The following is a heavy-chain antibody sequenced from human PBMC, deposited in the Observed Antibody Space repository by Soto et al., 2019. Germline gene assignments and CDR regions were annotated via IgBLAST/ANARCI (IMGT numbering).Heavy chain of an antibody. CDR2: IWYDGSNK. Sequence: GGSLRLSCAASGFTFSSYGMHWVRQAPGKGLEKVAVIWYDGSNKYYADSVKGRFTISRDNSKNTLYLQMNSLRAEDTAVYYCAREQSLSSIAARTRFRGMEVWGQGTTVTVSS. D-gene: IGHD6-6*01. J-gene: IGHJ6*02. CDR3: AREQSLSSIAARTRFRGMEV. V-gene: IGHV3-33*01. CDR1: GFTFSSYG.